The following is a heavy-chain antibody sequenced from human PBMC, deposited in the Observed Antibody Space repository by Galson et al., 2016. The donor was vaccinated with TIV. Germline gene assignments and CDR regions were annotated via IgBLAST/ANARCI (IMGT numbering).Heavy chain of an antibody. V-gene: IGHV1-2*02. CDR1: GYIFINYY. J-gene: IGHJ4*02. Sequence: SVKVSCKASGYIFINYYIHWVRQAPGQGLEWLGWFNPDSGATQCAQKFQGRVTMTRDTSISTAYMELRRLISDDKAVYYCARVNWARAFDYWGQGTQVTVSS. CDR3: ARVNWARAFDY. CDR2: FNPDSGAT. D-gene: IGHD7-27*01.